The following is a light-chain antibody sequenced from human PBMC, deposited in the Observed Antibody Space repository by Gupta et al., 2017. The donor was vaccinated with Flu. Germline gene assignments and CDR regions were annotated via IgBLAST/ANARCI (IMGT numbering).Light chain of an antibody. CDR2: DAS. CDR1: QSVGYN. CDR3: QHYKNWHQTSRT. Sequence: LSVSPGERGTLSCRASQSVGYNLAWYQKKSGQAPRRLIYDASTRAAGSPDRFSGSGSGEDCTLTITSLQSEEFAVYYCQHYKNWHQTSRTFGQGTKVEIK. V-gene: IGKV3D-15*01. J-gene: IGKJ1*01.